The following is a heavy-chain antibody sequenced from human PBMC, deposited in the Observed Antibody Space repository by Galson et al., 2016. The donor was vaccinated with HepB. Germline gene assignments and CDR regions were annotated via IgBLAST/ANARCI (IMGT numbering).Heavy chain of an antibody. CDR3: ARDGRYRESRYFDS. J-gene: IGHJ4*02. Sequence: SETLSLTCTVSGGFVTSSAPNWSWIRQPPGKLLAWLGNVYSTGSTKDNPPLKSRVTISVDTSNNQFSLKLTSVTAADTAVYYCARDGRYRESRYFDSWGQGRLVTVSS. D-gene: IGHD1-26*01. CDR2: VYSTGST. CDR1: GGFVTSSAPN. V-gene: IGHV4-61*08.